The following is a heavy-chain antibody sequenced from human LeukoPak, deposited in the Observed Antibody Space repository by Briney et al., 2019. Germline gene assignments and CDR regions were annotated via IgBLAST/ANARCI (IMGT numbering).Heavy chain of an antibody. CDR3: ARWAYSTDWYQYFDK. D-gene: IGHD6-19*01. V-gene: IGHV4-59*08. Sequence: PSETLSLTCTVSGGSISSYYWTWIRQPPGAGLEWIGYIYYSGSTNYNPSLKSRVTISVDTSKNQFSLKLSSVTAADTAVYYCARWAYSTDWYQYFDKWGQGTLVTVSS. J-gene: IGHJ4*02. CDR1: GGSISSYY. CDR2: IYYSGST.